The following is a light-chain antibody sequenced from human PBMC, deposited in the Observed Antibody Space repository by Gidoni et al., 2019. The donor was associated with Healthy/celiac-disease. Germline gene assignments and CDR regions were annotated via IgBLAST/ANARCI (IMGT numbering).Light chain of an antibody. V-gene: IGLV2-14*01. J-gene: IGLJ1*01. CDR2: DVR. CDR3: SSYTSSSSYV. CDR1: SGDVGGYNY. Sequence: ALTQPASVSGSPGQSITIYCTGTSGDVGGYNYVTWYQQQPGKAPKLMLYDVRNRPSGVSNRFSGSKSGNTTSLTLSGLQAEDEADYYFSSYTSSSSYVFGTWTKVTVL.